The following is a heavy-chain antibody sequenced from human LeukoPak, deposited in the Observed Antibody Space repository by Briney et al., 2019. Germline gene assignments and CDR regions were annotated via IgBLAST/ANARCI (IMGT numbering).Heavy chain of an antibody. CDR3: AREGERVADFWSGYSPSWFDP. Sequence: SETLSLTCTVSGGSISIGSYYWSWIRQPAGKGLDWIGRIYTTGSTNYNPSLKSRVTISVDTSKNQSSLKLSSVTAADTDVYYCAREGERVADFWSGYSPSWFDPWGKGTLVTVSS. CDR2: IYTTGST. V-gene: IGHV4-61*02. CDR1: GGSISIGSYY. J-gene: IGHJ5*02. D-gene: IGHD3-3*01.